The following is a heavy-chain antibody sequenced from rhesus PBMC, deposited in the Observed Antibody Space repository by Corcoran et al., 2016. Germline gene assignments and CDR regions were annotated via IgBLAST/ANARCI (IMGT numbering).Heavy chain of an antibody. CDR1: GFSLRTSGMG. J-gene: IGHJ4*01. V-gene: IGHV2S1*01. CDR2: IYWDDDK. CDR3: ARGGSWSSLLPDY. Sequence: QVTLKESGPALVKPTQTLTLTCTFSGFSLRTSGMGVGWIRQPPGKALEWLASIYWDDDKYYRTSRKSRLTIAKETTKKQVGLTMTNMDPVDTATYYCARGGSWSSLLPDYWGQGVLVTVAS. D-gene: IGHD6-13*01.